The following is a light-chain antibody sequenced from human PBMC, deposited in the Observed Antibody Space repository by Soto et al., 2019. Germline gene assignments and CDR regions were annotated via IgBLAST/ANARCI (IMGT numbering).Light chain of an antibody. V-gene: IGKV3-11*01. J-gene: IGKJ4*01. Sequence: EIVLTQSPATLSLSPGERATLSCRASQSVSSFLAWYQQKPGQAPRLLIYDTSSRATGIPARFGGSGSGTDFTLTISSLEPEDFAVYYCQQRSNWPLTFGGGTKVEIK. CDR3: QQRSNWPLT. CDR1: QSVSSF. CDR2: DTS.